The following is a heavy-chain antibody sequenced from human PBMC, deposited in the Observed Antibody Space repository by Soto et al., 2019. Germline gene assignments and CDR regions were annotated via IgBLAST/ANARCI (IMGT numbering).Heavy chain of an antibody. Sequence: PSETLSLTCTVSGGSISSSSYYWGWIRQPPGKGLEWIGSIYYSGSTYYNPSLKSRVTISVDTSKNQFSLKLSSVTAADTAVYYCARDAGGGGLRSIDYWGQGTPVTVCS. CDR2: IYYSGST. J-gene: IGHJ4*02. V-gene: IGHV4-39*02. CDR3: ARDAGGGGLRSIDY. CDR1: GGSISSSSYY. D-gene: IGHD3-16*01.